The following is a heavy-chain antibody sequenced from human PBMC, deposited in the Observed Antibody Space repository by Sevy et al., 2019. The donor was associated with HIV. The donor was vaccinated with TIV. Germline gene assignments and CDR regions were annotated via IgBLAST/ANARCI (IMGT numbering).Heavy chain of an antibody. CDR3: AKLPTVITEFDY. J-gene: IGHJ4*02. D-gene: IGHD4-4*01. CDR1: GFNLTTYA. Sequence: GGSLRLSCAASGFNLTTYAMTWVRQTPGKGLEWVSAISGYGDSTYYVDSVKGRFTISRDDSKNAVYLQMNSLRAEDTAVYFCAKLPTVITEFDYWGQGTPVTVSS. CDR2: ISGYGDST. V-gene: IGHV3-23*01.